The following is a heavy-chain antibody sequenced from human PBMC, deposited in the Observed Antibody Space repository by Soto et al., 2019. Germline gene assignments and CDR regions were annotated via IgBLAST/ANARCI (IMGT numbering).Heavy chain of an antibody. CDR3: ARVGVARELWYFDY. CDR2: IYHSGST. CDR1: GGSIGSGGYS. D-gene: IGHD1-26*01. Sequence: PSETLSLTCAVSGGSIGSGGYSRSWIRQPPGKGLEWIGYIYHSGSTYYNPSLKSRVTISVDRSKNQFSLKLSSVTAADTAVYYCARVGVARELWYFDYWGQGTLVTVSS. V-gene: IGHV4-30-2*01. J-gene: IGHJ4*02.